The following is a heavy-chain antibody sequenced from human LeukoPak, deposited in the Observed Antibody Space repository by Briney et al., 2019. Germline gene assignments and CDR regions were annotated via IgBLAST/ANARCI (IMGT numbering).Heavy chain of an antibody. Sequence: PETLSHTCALYRGSLSGYYSCGIPPRPRKGLEWTGEINHSGTTNYNPPLKSRVTISVDTSNDQFSLKPSSVTAADTAVYSCARASFSSSHQFDYWGQGTLVTVSS. CDR2: INHSGTT. J-gene: IGHJ4*02. D-gene: IGHD6-13*01. CDR1: RGSLSGYY. V-gene: IGHV4-34*01. CDR3: ARASFSSSHQFDY.